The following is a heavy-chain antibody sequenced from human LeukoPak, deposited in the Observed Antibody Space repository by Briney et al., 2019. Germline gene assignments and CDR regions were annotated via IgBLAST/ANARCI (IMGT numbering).Heavy chain of an antibody. D-gene: IGHD2-15*01. CDR3: AKAPVTSCRGAFCYPFDY. J-gene: IGHJ4*02. CDR2: MSSRDDGS. CDR1: GFSFGSYA. V-gene: IGHV3-23*01. Sequence: GGSLRLSCAISGFSFGSYAMSWVRQAPGKGLEWVSAMSSRDDGSFYADSVRGRFTISRDTSRSTLYLQINSLRAEDTAVYYCAKAPVTSCRGAFCYPFDYWGQGTLVTVSS.